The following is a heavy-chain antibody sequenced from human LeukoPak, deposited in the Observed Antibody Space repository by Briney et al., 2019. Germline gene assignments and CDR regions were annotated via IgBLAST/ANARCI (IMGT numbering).Heavy chain of an antibody. CDR3: AKDFVDYYDSSGYYYLFDY. Sequence: GGSLRLSCAASGFTFSSYAMSWVRQAPGKGLEWVSAISGSGGSTYYADSVKGRFPISRDNSKNTLYLQMNSLRAEDTAVYYCAKDFVDYYDSSGYYYLFDYWGQGTLVTVSS. V-gene: IGHV3-23*01. CDR1: GFTFSSYA. CDR2: ISGSGGST. D-gene: IGHD3-22*01. J-gene: IGHJ4*02.